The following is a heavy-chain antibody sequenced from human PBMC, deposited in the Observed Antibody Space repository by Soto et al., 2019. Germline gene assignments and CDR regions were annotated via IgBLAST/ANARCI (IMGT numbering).Heavy chain of an antibody. CDR2: ISYDGSNK. V-gene: IGHV3-30-3*01. CDR1: GFTFSSYA. J-gene: IGHJ4*02. D-gene: IGHD3-16*01. Sequence: QVQLVESGGGVVQPGRSLRLSCAASGFTFSSYAMHWVRQAPGKGLEWVAVISYDGSNKYYADSVKGRFTISRDNSKNTLNLHMNSLRDEDTAVYYCPRDAGITTFLAYCGQGTLVTVSS. CDR3: PRDAGITTFLAY.